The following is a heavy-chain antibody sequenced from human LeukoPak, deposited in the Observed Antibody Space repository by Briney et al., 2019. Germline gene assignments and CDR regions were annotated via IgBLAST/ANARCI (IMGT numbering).Heavy chain of an antibody. V-gene: IGHV3-21*01. Sequence: GGSLRLSCAASGFTFSDYSMNWVRQAPGKGLEWVSCISSSSDYIYYADSVEGRFTISRDNAKNSLYLQMRSLRAEDTAVYYCASAIARTGYYFYYMDVWGKGTTVTVSS. D-gene: IGHD6-13*01. J-gene: IGHJ6*03. CDR2: ISSSSDYI. CDR1: GFTFSDYS. CDR3: ASAIARTGYYFYYMDV.